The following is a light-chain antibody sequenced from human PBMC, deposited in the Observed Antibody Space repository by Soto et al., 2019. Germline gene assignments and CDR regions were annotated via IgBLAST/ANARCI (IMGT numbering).Light chain of an antibody. CDR1: NSDVGSYNL. Sequence: QSVLTQPASVSGSPGQSITISCTETNSDVGSYNLVSWYQHHPGKAPKLMIYEDNKRPSGVSNRFSGSKSGNTASLTISGLQAEDEADYYCCSYAGSNTYVFGNGTKVTVL. J-gene: IGLJ1*01. CDR2: EDN. V-gene: IGLV2-23*01. CDR3: CSYAGSNTYV.